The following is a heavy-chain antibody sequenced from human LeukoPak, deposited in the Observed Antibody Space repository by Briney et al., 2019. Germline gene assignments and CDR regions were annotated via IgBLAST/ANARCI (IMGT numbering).Heavy chain of an antibody. V-gene: IGHV3-30*18. D-gene: IGHD3-22*01. Sequence: PGRSLRLSCAASGFTFSSYGMHWVRQAPGKGLEWVAVISYDGSNKYYADSVKGRFTISRDNSKNTLYLQMNSLRAEDTAVYYCAKEASLDSNGYYYGYYFDYWGQGTLVTVSS. CDR3: AKEASLDSNGYYYGYYFDY. CDR1: GFTFSSYG. J-gene: IGHJ4*02. CDR2: ISYDGSNK.